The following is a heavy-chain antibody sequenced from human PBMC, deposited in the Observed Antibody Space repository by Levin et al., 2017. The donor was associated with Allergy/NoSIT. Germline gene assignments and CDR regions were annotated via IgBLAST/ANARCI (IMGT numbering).Heavy chain of an antibody. J-gene: IGHJ5*02. CDR1: GFSLSTSEVG. CDR3: GFRSAGRGDSWFHP. CDR2: IYWDDDQ. D-gene: IGHD2-21*01. V-gene: IGHV2-5*02. Sequence: SGPTLVKPTQTLTLTCSFSGFSLSTSEVGVGWIRQPPGKPLEWLGIIYWDDDQRYSTSLENRLTITKDTSKNQVVLTLTNTDPVDTGTYYGGFRSAGRGDSWFHPWGQGILVTVSS.